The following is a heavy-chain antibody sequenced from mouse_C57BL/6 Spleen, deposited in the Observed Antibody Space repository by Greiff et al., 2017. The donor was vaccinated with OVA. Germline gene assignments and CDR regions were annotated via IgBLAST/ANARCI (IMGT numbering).Heavy chain of an antibody. CDR3: ASSITTVVADY. D-gene: IGHD1-1*01. V-gene: IGHV1-4*01. CDR2: INPSSGYT. CDR1: GYTFTSYT. Sequence: VKLVESGAELARPGASVKMSCKASGYTFTSYTMHWVKQRPGQGLEWIGYINPSSGYTKYNQKFKDKATLTADKSSSTAYMQLSSLTSEDSAVYYCASSITTVVADYWGQGTTLTVSS. J-gene: IGHJ2*01.